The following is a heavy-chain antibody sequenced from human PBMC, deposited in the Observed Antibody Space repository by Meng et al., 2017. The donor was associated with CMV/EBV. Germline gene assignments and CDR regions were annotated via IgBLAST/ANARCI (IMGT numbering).Heavy chain of an antibody. Sequence: SGGSISSRSYYWGGIRKPPGKGLEWIGGIYYSGSNYDNTSHKSRVTISVDTSKNQFSLKLSSVTAADTAVYYGAKAYCSGGSCWFDPWGQGTLVTVSS. J-gene: IGHJ5*02. V-gene: IGHV4-39*07. CDR2: IYYSGSN. D-gene: IGHD2-15*01. CDR3: AKAYCSGGSCWFDP. CDR1: GGSISSRSYY.